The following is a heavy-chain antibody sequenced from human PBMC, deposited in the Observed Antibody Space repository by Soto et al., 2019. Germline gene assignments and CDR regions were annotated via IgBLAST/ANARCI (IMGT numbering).Heavy chain of an antibody. CDR2: IWYDGSNK. CDR1: GFTFSSYG. J-gene: IGHJ6*03. D-gene: IGHD7-27*01. V-gene: IGHV3-33*08. Sequence: GGSLRLSCAASGFTFSSYGMHWVRQAPGKGLEWVAVIWYDGSNKYYADSVKGRFTISRDNSKNTLYLQMNSLRAEDTAVYYGAANWGFNTDFYYRDVWGKGTTVTVSS. CDR3: AANWGFNTDFYYRDV.